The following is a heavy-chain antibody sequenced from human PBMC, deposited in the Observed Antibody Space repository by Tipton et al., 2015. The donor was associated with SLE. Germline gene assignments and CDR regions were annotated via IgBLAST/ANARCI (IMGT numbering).Heavy chain of an antibody. V-gene: IGHV4-34*01. CDR1: GGSFSGYY. J-gene: IGHJ4*02. CDR2: INHSGST. Sequence: TLSLTCAVYGGSFSGYYWSWIRQPPGAGLECIGEINHSGSTNYNPSLKSRVTISVDTSKNQFSLKLTSVTAADTAVYYCARDSPTVAGTFDSWGQGTLVIVSA. CDR3: ARDSPTVAGTFDS. D-gene: IGHD6-19*01.